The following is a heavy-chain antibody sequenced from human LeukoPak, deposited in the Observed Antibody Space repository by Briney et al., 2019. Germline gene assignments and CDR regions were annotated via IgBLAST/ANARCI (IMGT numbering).Heavy chain of an antibody. CDR3: ASSSMRARGYYFDY. Sequence: GGSLRLSCAASGFTFSSYSMNWVRQAPGKGLEWVSSISSSSSYIYYADSVKGRFTISRDNAKNSLYLQMNSLRAEDTAVYYCASSSMRARGYYFDYWGQGTLVTVSS. CDR2: ISSSSSYI. D-gene: IGHD6-6*01. CDR1: GFTFSSYS. J-gene: IGHJ4*02. V-gene: IGHV3-21*01.